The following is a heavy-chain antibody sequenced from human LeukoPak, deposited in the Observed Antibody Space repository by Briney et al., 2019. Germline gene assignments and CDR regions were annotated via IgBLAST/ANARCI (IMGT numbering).Heavy chain of an antibody. CDR2: ISTSSRT. J-gene: IGHJ1*01. Sequence: GGSLRLSWVASGFTFSSYAMSWVRQAPGKGLEWVSLISTSSRTHYADSMKGRFTISRDNSRNTLYLQINSLRAEDTAVYYCAKDLDSTGSWPPEYFQHWGQGSLVTVSS. CDR1: GFTFSSYA. CDR3: AKDLDSTGSWPPEYFQH. D-gene: IGHD3-22*01. V-gene: IGHV3-23*01.